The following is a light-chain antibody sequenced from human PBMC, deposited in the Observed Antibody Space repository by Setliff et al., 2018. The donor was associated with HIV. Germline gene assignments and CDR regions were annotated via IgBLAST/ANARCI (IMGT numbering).Light chain of an antibody. V-gene: IGLV2-14*03. CDR3: TSYTGGNTRV. J-gene: IGLJ1*01. CDR2: NVN. CDR1: SNDIGGYNY. Sequence: LTQPASVSGSPGQTITISCTGTSNDIGGYNYVSWYQQHPGEAPKLIIYNVNNRPSGVSSRFSGSKSGNTASLSISELRAEDETDYYCTSYTGGNTRVFGTGTKVTV.